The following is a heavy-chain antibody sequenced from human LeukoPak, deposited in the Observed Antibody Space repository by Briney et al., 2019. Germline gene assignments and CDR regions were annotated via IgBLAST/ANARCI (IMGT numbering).Heavy chain of an antibody. J-gene: IGHJ4*02. CDR2: MKQDGSEK. V-gene: IGHV3-7*01. D-gene: IGHD5-24*01. Sequence: GGSPRLSCAASGFSLSRYWMSWVRQAPGKGLEWVANMKQDGSEKKYVDSVKGRFTISRDNAKNSLYLQMNSLRAEDTAVYYCARDWNLERATIQLDYWGQGTLVTVSS. CDR3: ARDWNLERATIQLDY. CDR1: GFSLSRYW.